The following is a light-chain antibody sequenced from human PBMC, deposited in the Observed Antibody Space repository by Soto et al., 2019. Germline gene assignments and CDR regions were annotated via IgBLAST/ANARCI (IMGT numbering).Light chain of an antibody. CDR3: QQYGSSGT. J-gene: IGKJ1*01. CDR2: GAS. V-gene: IGKV3-20*01. CDR1: QSVSNNY. Sequence: EVVLTQSPDTLSLSPGETATLSCRASQSVSNNYLAWYQQKPGQAPRLLIHGASNRATGIPDRFSGSGSGTDFTLTISRLEPEDFAVYYCQQYGSSGTFGQGTKVDIK.